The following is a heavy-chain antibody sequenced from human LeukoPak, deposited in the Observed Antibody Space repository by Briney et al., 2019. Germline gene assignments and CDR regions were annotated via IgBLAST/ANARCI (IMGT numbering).Heavy chain of an antibody. J-gene: IGHJ6*02. CDR1: GGSISSYY. Sequence: SGTLSLTCTVSGGSISSYYWSRIRQPPGKGLEWIGYIYYSGSTNYNPSLKSRVTISEDTSKNQFSLKLSSVTAADTAVYYCARDLDGMDVWGQGTTVTVSS. CDR3: ARDLDGMDV. CDR2: IYYSGST. V-gene: IGHV4-59*01.